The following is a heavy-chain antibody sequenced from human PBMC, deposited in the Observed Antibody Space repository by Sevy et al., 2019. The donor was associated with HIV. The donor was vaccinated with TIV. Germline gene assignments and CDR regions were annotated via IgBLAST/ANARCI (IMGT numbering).Heavy chain of an antibody. V-gene: IGHV3-53*01. Sequence: GGSLRLSCAASGFTVSDNYMSWVRQAPGKGLEWVSVIYSDGSTYYEDSVKGRFTISRDNSKNTVYLQMNSLRVEDTAVYYCANHASDYDSSGYLERDAFDIWGQGTMVTVSS. J-gene: IGHJ3*02. CDR2: IYSDGST. CDR1: GFTVSDNY. CDR3: ANHASDYDSSGYLERDAFDI. D-gene: IGHD3-22*01.